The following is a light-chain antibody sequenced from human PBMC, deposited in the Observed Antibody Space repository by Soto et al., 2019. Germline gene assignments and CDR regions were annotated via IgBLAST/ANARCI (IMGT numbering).Light chain of an antibody. J-gene: IGLJ1*01. CDR1: SSDVGGNKY. V-gene: IGLV2-14*03. CDR3: SAFTGTPYV. Sequence: QSALTQPASVSGSPGQSITISCTGTSSDVGGNKYVSWYQHYPGKAPKLMICDVSNRPSGVSNRFSGSKSGSTASLTISGLQAEDEADYYCSAFTGTPYVFGTGTKVTVL. CDR2: DVS.